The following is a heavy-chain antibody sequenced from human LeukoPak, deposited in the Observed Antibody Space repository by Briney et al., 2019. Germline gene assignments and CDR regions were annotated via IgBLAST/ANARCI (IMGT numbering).Heavy chain of an antibody. V-gene: IGHV3-7*01. CDR1: GFIFSNYW. D-gene: IGHD3-10*01. Sequence: GGSLRLSCAASGFIFSNYWMSWVRQAPGKGLEWVANIKQDGIEKYYVDSVKGRFTISRDNAKNSLYLQMSSLRAEDTAVYYCARDRSREGTYGSGSYFPGWFDPXXXGTXVXXSS. CDR3: ARDRSREGTYGSGSYFPGWFDP. J-gene: IGHJ5*02. CDR2: IKQDGIEK.